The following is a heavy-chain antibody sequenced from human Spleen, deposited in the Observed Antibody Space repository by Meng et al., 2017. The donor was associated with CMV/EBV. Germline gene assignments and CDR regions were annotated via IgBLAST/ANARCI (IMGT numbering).Heavy chain of an antibody. V-gene: IGHV1-18*01. CDR1: GYTFTSYG. Sequence: ASVKVSCKASGYTFTSYGISWVRQAPGKGLEWMGGSIPIFDTTTYAQNFQGSVTMSRDTSTSTVYMQLSRLGSEDTAVYYCARGVPTAIRYFQHWGQGTLVTVSS. D-gene: IGHD2-2*02. CDR2: SIPIFDTT. J-gene: IGHJ1*01. CDR3: ARGVPTAIRYFQH.